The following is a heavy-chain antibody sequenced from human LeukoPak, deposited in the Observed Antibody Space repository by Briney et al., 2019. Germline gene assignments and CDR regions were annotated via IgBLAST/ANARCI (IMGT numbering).Heavy chain of an antibody. D-gene: IGHD3-22*01. J-gene: IGHJ4*02. CDR3: ARHPYYYDSSGYYYGYYFDY. CDR2: SYYTGNT. Sequence: PSETLSLTCTVSGGSISSTIYYWGWIRQPPGKGLEWIGSSYYTGNTYYNASPKIRVTISIDTSKIQIALRLTSVTATDTVMYYCARHPYYYDSSGYYYGYYFDYWGQGTLVTVSS. CDR1: GGSISSTIYY. V-gene: IGHV4-39*01.